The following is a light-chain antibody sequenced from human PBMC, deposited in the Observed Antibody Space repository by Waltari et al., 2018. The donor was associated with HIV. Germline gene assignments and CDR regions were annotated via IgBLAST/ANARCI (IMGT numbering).Light chain of an antibody. CDR3: SSYTTSSTWV. V-gene: IGLV2-18*02. CDR1: NSDIGSYNR. J-gene: IGLJ3*02. CDR2: EVT. Sequence: QSTLTQPPSVSGSLGQSVTIACSGTNSDIGSYNRVSWYQQPPGTAPKLIIYEVTNRPSGVAVRFSGSKSGNTASLTISGLQAEDEADYYCSSYTTSSTWVFGGGTQLTVL.